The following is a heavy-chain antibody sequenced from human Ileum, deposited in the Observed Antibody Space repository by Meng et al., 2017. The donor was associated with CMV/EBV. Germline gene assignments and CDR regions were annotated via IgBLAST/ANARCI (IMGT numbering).Heavy chain of an antibody. J-gene: IGHJ4*02. CDR2: ISAYNGDT. CDR1: GYSFTSYG. D-gene: IGHD2-21*01. V-gene: IGHV1-18*01. CDR3: ARAPSGFAISFDY. Sequence: CKASGYSFTSYGISWVRQAPGQGLEWMGWISAYNGDTVFAQKLQGRVTMTTDTSTTTAYMELRSLRPDDTAVYYCARAPSGFAISFDYWGQGTLVTVSS.